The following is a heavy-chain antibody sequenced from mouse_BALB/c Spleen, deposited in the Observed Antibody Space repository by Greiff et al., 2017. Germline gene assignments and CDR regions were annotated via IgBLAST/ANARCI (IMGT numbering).Heavy chain of an antibody. J-gene: IGHJ3*01. Sequence: EVQRVESGGGLVKPGGSLKLSCAASGFTFSSYAMSWVRQTPEKRLEWVASISSGGSYTYYPDSVKGRFTISRDNAKNNLYLQMSSLKSEDTAMYYCARDGYGSSYWFAYWGQGTLVTVSA. CDR2: ISSGGSYT. D-gene: IGHD1-1*01. CDR3: ARDGYGSSYWFAY. V-gene: IGHV5-6*01. CDR1: GFTFSSYA.